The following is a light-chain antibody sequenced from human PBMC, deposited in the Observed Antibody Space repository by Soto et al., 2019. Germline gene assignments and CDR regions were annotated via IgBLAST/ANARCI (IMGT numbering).Light chain of an antibody. J-gene: IGKJ2*01. CDR2: GAS. Sequence: EIVMTQYPATLSVSPGESATLSCRASQSISSALAWYQQNPGQPPRLLIYGASTRSTGVPARFTGSGSGSDFTLTISGLQSEDFAVYYCQKGHNWPLTFGHGTRLEI. CDR3: QKGHNWPLT. V-gene: IGKV3-15*01. CDR1: QSISSA.